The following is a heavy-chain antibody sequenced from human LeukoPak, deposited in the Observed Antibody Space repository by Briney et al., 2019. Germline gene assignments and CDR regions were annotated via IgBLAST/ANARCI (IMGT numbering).Heavy chain of an antibody. CDR2: ISSGSGTI. CDR1: GFTFSNYG. V-gene: IGHV3-48*04. J-gene: IGHJ4*02. D-gene: IGHD1-26*01. Sequence: GGSLRLSCAASGFTFSNYGMNWVRQAPGEGLECVSYISSGSGTIYYAESVKGRFTISRDNAKNSLYLQMNSLRAEDTAVYYCASASGSYQRYFDYWGQGTLVTVSS. CDR3: ASASGSYQRYFDY.